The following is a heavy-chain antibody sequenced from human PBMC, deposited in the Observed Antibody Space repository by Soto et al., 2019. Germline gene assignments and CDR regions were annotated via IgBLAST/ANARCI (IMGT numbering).Heavy chain of an antibody. CDR3: ARHAPNYYGPQDWFDP. V-gene: IGHV4-59*01. Sequence: SETLSLTCTVSGGSISSYYWSWIRQPPGKGLEWIGYIYYSGSTNYNPSLKSRVTISVDTSKNQFSLKLSSVTAADTAVYYCARHAPNYYGPQDWFDPWGQGTLVTVSS. J-gene: IGHJ5*02. D-gene: IGHD3-10*01. CDR1: GGSISSYY. CDR2: IYYSGST.